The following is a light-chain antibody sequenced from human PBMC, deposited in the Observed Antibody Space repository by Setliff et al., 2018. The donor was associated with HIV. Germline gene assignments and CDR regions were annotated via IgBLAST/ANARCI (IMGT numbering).Light chain of an antibody. CDR2: DVS. V-gene: IGLV2-14*03. J-gene: IGLJ1*01. Sequence: SALTQPASVSGSPGQSITISCVETSSDVGGYNYVSWYQQHPGKAPKLMISDVSNRPSGVSNRFSGSKSGNTASLTISGLQAEDEADYYCSSYTSSTPLYVFGTGTKVTVL. CDR3: SSYTSSTPLYV. CDR1: SSDVGGYNY.